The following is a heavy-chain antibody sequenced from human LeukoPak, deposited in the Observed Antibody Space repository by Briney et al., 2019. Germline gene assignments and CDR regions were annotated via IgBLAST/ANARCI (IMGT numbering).Heavy chain of an antibody. V-gene: IGHV4-59*01. D-gene: IGHD5-12*01. Sequence: SETLSLTCTVSGGSISSYYWNWIRQPPGKGLEWIGYIYYSGSTNYNPSLKSRVTISVDTSKNQFSLKLSSVTAADTAVYYCARGLGGVLFDYWGRGTLVTVSS. J-gene: IGHJ4*02. CDR2: IYYSGST. CDR1: GGSISSYY. CDR3: ARGLGGVLFDY.